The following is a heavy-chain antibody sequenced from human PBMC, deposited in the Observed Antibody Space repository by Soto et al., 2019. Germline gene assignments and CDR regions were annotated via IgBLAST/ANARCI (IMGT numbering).Heavy chain of an antibody. Sequence: EVQLLESGGGLVQPGGSLRLSCVGSGFFLSSYTMTWVRQAPGKGLEWVSSFSATSENTYYADSVRGRFTISRDNSKNTLFLQMNSLTAEDTAMYYSAKARDQQWVRLPFDYWGQGILVIVSS. CDR3: AKARDQQWVRLPFDY. CDR2: FSATSENT. D-gene: IGHD6-19*01. V-gene: IGHV3-23*01. CDR1: GFFLSSYT. J-gene: IGHJ4*02.